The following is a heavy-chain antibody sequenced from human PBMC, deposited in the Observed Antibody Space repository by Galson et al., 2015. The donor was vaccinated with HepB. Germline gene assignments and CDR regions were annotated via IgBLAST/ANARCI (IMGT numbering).Heavy chain of an antibody. Sequence: SVKVSCKASGYKFTSYYMHWVRQAPGPGLEWMGIINPSGGSTDYAQKFRGRLTMTRDTSTSTVFMELSSLTSEDTAVYHCARGVLLWDGPDYWGQGTLVTVSS. CDR2: INPSGGST. CDR3: ARGVLLWDGPDY. CDR1: GYKFTSYY. V-gene: IGHV1-46*01. J-gene: IGHJ4*02. D-gene: IGHD3-10*01.